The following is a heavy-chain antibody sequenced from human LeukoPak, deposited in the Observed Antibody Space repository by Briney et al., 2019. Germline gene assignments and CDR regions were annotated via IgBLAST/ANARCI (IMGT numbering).Heavy chain of an antibody. CDR3: VKNGVRSLFTVYNWFDS. D-gene: IGHD2-8*01. CDR1: GFAFPNYA. J-gene: IGHJ5*01. Sequence: GGSLRLSCAASGFAFPNYAMNWVRQAPGKGLEWVSGVSGDGAGMYYADSVKGRFTVSRDNSENTLSLQMDILRAGDTAVYYCVKNGVRSLFTVYNWFDSWGQGTLVTVSS. V-gene: IGHV3-23*01. CDR2: VSGDGAGM.